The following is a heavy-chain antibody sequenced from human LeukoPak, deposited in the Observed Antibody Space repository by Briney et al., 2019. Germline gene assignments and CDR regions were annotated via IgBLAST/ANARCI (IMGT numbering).Heavy chain of an antibody. J-gene: IGHJ4*02. CDR2: FYPEDGET. V-gene: IGHV1-24*01. D-gene: IGHD1-26*01. CDR3: ATDWEFDY. Sequence: ASVTVSCKVSGYTLTELSMHWVRQAPGKGLEWMGGFYPEDGETIYAQKFQGRVTITEDTSTDTAYMELSSLRSEDTAVYYCATDWEFDYWGQGTLVTVSS. CDR1: GYTLTELS.